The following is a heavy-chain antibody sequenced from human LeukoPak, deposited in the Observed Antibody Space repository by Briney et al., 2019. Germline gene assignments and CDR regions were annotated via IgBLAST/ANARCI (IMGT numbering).Heavy chain of an antibody. J-gene: IGHJ4*02. D-gene: IGHD3/OR15-3a*01. Sequence: ATVKVSCKASGYTFTNYGITWVRQAPGQGLEWLGWISAYNGNTSYAQKLKGRVTMTTDTSTSTAYMELRSLRSDDTAVYYCARGGLVYAAGLDYWGQGTLVTVSS. V-gene: IGHV1-18*01. CDR2: ISAYNGNT. CDR3: ARGGLVYAAGLDY. CDR1: GYTFTNYG.